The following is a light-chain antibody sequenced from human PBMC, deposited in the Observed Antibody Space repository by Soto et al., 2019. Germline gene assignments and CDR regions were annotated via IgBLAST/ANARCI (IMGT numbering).Light chain of an antibody. Sequence: EIVLTQSPGTLSLSPGERATLSCMASQSVSNNLAWYQQKPGQAPRLLVYDASNRATGIPARFSGSGSGTDCTLTISSLGPEDFAVYYCQQSSNWPPINFGQGTRLEIK. CDR1: QSVSNN. V-gene: IGKV3-11*01. J-gene: IGKJ5*01. CDR2: DAS. CDR3: QQSSNWPPIN.